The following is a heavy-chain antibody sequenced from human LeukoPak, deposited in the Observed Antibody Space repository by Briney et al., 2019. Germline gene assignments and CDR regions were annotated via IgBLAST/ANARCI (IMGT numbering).Heavy chain of an antibody. CDR1: GGSISSSNW. CDR2: IYHSGNI. Sequence: PSETLSLTCAVSGGSISSSNWWSWVRQPPGKGLEWIGEIYHSGNINYNPSLKSRVTMSVDKSKNQFSLKLSSVTAADTAVYYCVRQLGYYFDYWGQGTLVTVSS. J-gene: IGHJ4*02. V-gene: IGHV4-4*02. D-gene: IGHD1-1*01. CDR3: VRQLGYYFDY.